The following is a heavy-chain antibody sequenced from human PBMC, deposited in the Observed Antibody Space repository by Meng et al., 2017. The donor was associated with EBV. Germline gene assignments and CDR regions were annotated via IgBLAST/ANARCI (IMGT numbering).Heavy chain of an antibody. CDR2: FLPRLGAP. CDR1: GGPFRYYA. CDR3: ASESGRGYTPDY. Sequence: QVQCGRFVGEVKKPGGSVKVSCKTSGGPFRYYAISWVRQAPGQGLEWLGGFLPRLGAPNYAQKFHGRVKITADESTSAHYMDLSSLRSEDTAIYYCASESGRGYTPDYWGQGTLVTVSS. D-gene: IGHD3-10*01. V-gene: IGHV1-69*01. J-gene: IGHJ4*02.